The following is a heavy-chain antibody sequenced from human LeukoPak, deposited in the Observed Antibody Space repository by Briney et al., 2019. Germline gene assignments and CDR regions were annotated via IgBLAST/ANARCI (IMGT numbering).Heavy chain of an antibody. CDR1: GFTFSDYY. CDR2: ISSSGSTI. J-gene: IGHJ4*02. D-gene: IGHD4-23*01. Sequence: PGGSLRLSCAASGFTFSDYYMSWIRQAPGRGLEWVSYISSSGSTIYYADSVKGRFTISRDNAKNSLYLQMNSLRAEDTAVYYCAISTVVTLTNCDYWGQGTLVTVSS. V-gene: IGHV3-11*01. CDR3: AISTVVTLTNCDY.